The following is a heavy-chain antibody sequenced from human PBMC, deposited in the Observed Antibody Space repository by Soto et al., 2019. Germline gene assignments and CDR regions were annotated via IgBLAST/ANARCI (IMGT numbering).Heavy chain of an antibody. Sequence: GGSLRLSCAASGFTFSSYGMHWVRQAPGKGLEWVAVISYDGSNKYYADSVKGRFTISRDNSKNTLYLQMNSLRAEETAVYYCAKDKACSSTSCYIITRLYYYYGMDVWGQGTTVTVSS. D-gene: IGHD2-2*02. CDR3: AKDKACSSTSCYIITRLYYYYGMDV. CDR2: ISYDGSNK. V-gene: IGHV3-30*18. J-gene: IGHJ6*02. CDR1: GFTFSSYG.